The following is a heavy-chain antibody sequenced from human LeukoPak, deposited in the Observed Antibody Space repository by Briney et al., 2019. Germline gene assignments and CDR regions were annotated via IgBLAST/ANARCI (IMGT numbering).Heavy chain of an antibody. CDR2: IYYSGST. Sequence: SETLSLTCTVSGGSISSGGYYWSWIRQPPGKGLEWIGYIYYSGSTYYNPSLKSRVTISVDTSKNQFSLKLSSVTAADTAVYYCARGGGIAAAGRFDYWGQGTLVTVSS. D-gene: IGHD6-13*01. J-gene: IGHJ4*02. CDR3: ARGGGIAAAGRFDY. V-gene: IGHV4-30-4*08. CDR1: GGSISSGGYY.